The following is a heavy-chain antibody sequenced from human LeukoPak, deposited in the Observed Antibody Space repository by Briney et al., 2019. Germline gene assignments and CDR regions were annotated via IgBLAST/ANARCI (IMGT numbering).Heavy chain of an antibody. J-gene: IGHJ4*02. D-gene: IGHD4-17*01. Sequence: PGGSLRLSCAASGFTFSSYWMSWVRQAPGKGLEWVSSISSSSSYIYYADSVKGRFTISRDNAKNSLYLQMNSLRAEDTAVYYCAREGAVTTDYWGQGTLVTVSS. V-gene: IGHV3-21*01. CDR1: GFTFSSYW. CDR2: ISSSSSYI. CDR3: AREGAVTTDY.